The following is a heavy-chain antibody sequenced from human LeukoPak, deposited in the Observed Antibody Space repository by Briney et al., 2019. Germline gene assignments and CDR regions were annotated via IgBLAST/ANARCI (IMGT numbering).Heavy chain of an antibody. CDR3: ARYQIGSW. CDR2: ISGSSCHI. V-gene: IGHV3-11*06. Sequence: GGSERLSCEASGFTFSDYYLSWIRQAPGKGLEWISYISGSSCHINYADSVKGRFTISRDNAKKSVYLQMDSLRAEDTAVYYCARYQIGSWWGQGTPVSVSS. J-gene: IGHJ4*02. D-gene: IGHD6-13*01. CDR1: GFTFSDYY.